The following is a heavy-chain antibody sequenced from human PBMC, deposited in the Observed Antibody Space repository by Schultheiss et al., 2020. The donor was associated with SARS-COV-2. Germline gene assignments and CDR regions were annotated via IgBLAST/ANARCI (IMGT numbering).Heavy chain of an antibody. V-gene: IGHV4-30-2*01. D-gene: IGHD2-15*01. CDR1: GGSISSGGYS. J-gene: IGHJ2*01. CDR3: ARDTFCSGGSCFDWYFDV. Sequence: SETLSLTCAVSGGSISSGGYSWSWIRQPPGKGLEWIGYIYHSGSTYYNPSLKSRVTISVDRSKNQFSLKLSSVTAADTAVYYCARDTFCSGGSCFDWYFDVWGRGTPVTVSS. CDR2: IYHSGST.